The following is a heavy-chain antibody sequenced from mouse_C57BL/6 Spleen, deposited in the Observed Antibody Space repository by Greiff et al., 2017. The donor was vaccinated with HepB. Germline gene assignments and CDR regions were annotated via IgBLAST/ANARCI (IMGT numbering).Heavy chain of an antibody. CDR2: IHPNSGST. D-gene: IGHD2-1*01. J-gene: IGHJ1*03. V-gene: IGHV1-64*01. Sequence: QVQLQQPGAELVKPGASVELSCKASGYTFTSYWMHWVKQRPGQGLEWIGMIHPNSGSTNYNEKFKSKATLTVDKSSSTAYMQLSSLTSEDSAVYYCARKGYYGNYWYFDVWGTGTTVTVSS. CDR3: ARKGYYGNYWYFDV. CDR1: GYTFTSYW.